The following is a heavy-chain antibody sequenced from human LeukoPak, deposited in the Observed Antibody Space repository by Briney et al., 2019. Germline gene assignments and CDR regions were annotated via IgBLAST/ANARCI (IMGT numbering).Heavy chain of an antibody. V-gene: IGHV4-31*03. CDR2: IFYSGNT. Sequence: PSETLSLTCTVSGGSISDYYCSWIRQHPGKGLEWIGHIFYSGNTYYSPSLKSRVTISVDTSKNQFSLKLSSVTAADTAVYYCARGYPGYCSSTSCYWFDPWGQGTLVTVSS. D-gene: IGHD2-2*01. CDR1: GGSISDYY. J-gene: IGHJ5*02. CDR3: ARGYPGYCSSTSCYWFDP.